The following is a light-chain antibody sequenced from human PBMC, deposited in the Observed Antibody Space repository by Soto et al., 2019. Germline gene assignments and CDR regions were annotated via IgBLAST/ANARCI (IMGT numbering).Light chain of an antibody. J-gene: IGKJ1*01. Sequence: DIVMTQSPDSLPVSLGGRATINCKSSQSLLYNSDNKNYLAWFQQKPGQPPRLLIYWASTRESGVPDRFSGSGSGTDFTLTISSLQAEDVAVYYCQQYYSTPRTFGQGTKVEIK. CDR3: QQYYSTPRT. CDR2: WAS. CDR1: QSLLYNSDNKNY. V-gene: IGKV4-1*01.